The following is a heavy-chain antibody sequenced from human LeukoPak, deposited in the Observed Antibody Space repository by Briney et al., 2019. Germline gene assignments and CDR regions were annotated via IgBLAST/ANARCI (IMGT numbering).Heavy chain of an antibody. V-gene: IGHV4-34*12. D-gene: IGHD3-3*01. CDR1: GGSFSGDY. J-gene: IGHJ4*02. CDR2: IIHTGNT. CDR3: ARLSLHLLEWSPTKGKEMHYFDY. Sequence: PSETLSLTCAVYGGSFSGDYWSWIRQPPGKGLEWIGEIIHTGNTNYNPSLKSRVIISVDTSKNQFSLKLSSVTAADTAVYYCARLSLHLLEWSPTKGKEMHYFDYWGQGTLVTVSS.